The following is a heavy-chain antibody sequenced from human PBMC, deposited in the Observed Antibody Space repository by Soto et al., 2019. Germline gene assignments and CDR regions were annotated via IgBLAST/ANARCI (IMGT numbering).Heavy chain of an antibody. D-gene: IGHD3-16*02. J-gene: IGHJ4*02. CDR1: GGTFSSYA. CDR2: IIPIFGTA. V-gene: IGHV1-69*01. CDR3: AREVYDYVWGSYRTLGY. Sequence: QVQLVQSGAEVKKPGSSVKVSCKASGGTFSSYAISWVRQAPGQGLERMGGIIPIFGTANYAQKFQGRVTITADESTSTAYMELSSLRSEDTAVYYCAREVYDYVWGSYRTLGYWGQGTLVTVSS.